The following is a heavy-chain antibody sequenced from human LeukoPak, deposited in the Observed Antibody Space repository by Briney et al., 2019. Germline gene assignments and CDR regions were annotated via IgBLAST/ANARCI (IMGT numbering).Heavy chain of an antibody. D-gene: IGHD5-24*01. CDR1: GYTFTGYY. CDR3: ATDRGRDAYNDNWFDL. J-gene: IGHJ5*02. Sequence: ASVKVSCKASGYTFTGYYMHWVRQAPGQALEWMGCINPNSGGTNYAQKFQGRVAMTRDTSFNTVYLELSSLTSDDTALYYCATDRGRDAYNDNWFDLWGQGTLVTVSS. V-gene: IGHV1-2*02. CDR2: INPNSGGT.